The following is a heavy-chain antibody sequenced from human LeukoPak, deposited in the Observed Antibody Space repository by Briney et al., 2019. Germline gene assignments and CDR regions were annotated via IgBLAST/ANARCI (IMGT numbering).Heavy chain of an antibody. Sequence: ASVKVSCKVSGYTLTESSMHWVRQAPGKGLEWMGSFDPEDGETIYGKNFQGRVIMTEDTSTDTAYMELSSLRSEDTALYYCATAPPMQNFFDPWGQGTLVTVSS. J-gene: IGHJ5*02. D-gene: IGHD2-2*01. CDR3: ATAPPMQNFFDP. CDR1: GYTLTESS. CDR2: FDPEDGET. V-gene: IGHV1-24*01.